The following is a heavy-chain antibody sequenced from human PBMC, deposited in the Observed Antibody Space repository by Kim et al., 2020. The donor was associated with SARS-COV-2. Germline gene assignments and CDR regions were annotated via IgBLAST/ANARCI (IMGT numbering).Heavy chain of an antibody. CDR2: IDPSDSYT. D-gene: IGHD1-1*01. J-gene: IGHJ3*02. Sequence: GESLKISCKGSGYSFTSYWISWVRQMPGKGLEWMGRIDPSDSYTNYSPSFQGHVTISADKSISTAYLQWSSLKASDTAMYYCARPGTYHDDAFDIWGQGTMVTVSS. V-gene: IGHV5-10-1*01. CDR1: GYSFTSYW. CDR3: ARPGTYHDDAFDI.